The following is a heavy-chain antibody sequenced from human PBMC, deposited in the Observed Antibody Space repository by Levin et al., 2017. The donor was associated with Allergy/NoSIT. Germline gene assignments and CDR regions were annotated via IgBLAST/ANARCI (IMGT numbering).Heavy chain of an antibody. D-gene: IGHD4/OR15-4a*01. J-gene: IGHJ4*02. Sequence: LSLTCAASGFTFSSSAMSWVRQAPGKGLEWVSAIDSSGGSTYYADSVKGRFTISRDNSKNTLYLQMNTLRAEDTAVYYCAKSDGAYFVYWGQGTLVTVSS. CDR3: AKSDGAYFVY. V-gene: IGHV3-23*01. CDR2: IDSSGGST. CDR1: GFTFSSSA.